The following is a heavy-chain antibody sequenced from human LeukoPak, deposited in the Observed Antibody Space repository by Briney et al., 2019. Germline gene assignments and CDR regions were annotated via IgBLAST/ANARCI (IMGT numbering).Heavy chain of an antibody. CDR2: INHSGST. J-gene: IGHJ5*02. CDR3: ARGYNWFDP. CDR1: GGSFSGYY. V-gene: IGHV4-34*01. Sequence: SETLSLTCAVYGGSFSGYYWSWIRQPPGKGLEWIGEINHSGSTIYNPSLKSRVTISVDTSKNQFSLKLSSVTAADTAVYYCARGYNWFDPWGQGTLVTVSS.